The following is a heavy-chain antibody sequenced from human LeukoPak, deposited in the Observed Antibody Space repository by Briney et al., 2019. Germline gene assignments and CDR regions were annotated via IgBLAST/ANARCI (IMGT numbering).Heavy chain of an antibody. J-gene: IGHJ3*02. D-gene: IGHD6-19*01. V-gene: IGHV1-2*02. Sequence: ASVNVSCKASGDTFTGYYMHWVRQAPGQGLEWMGWINPNSGGTNYAQKFQGRVTMTRDTSISTAYMELSRLRSDDTAVYYCARPHAGDSSGWSDAFDIWGQGTMVTVSS. CDR1: GDTFTGYY. CDR2: INPNSGGT. CDR3: ARPHAGDSSGWSDAFDI.